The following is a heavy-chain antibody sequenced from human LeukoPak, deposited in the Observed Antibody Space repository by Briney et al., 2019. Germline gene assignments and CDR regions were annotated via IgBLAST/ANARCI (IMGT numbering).Heavy chain of an antibody. CDR2: INPNIGGT. CDR1: GYTFTGYY. J-gene: IGHJ4*02. V-gene: IGHV1-2*02. CDR3: ARDRYYYDSSGQFDY. Sequence: ASVKVSCKASGYTFTGYYMQCVRHTPERRLERMGWINPNIGGTNYGKKFQGRVLMTRDTSTSTAYMDLSRLRSDDTAVYYCARDRYYYDSSGQFDYWGQGTLVTVSS. D-gene: IGHD3-22*01.